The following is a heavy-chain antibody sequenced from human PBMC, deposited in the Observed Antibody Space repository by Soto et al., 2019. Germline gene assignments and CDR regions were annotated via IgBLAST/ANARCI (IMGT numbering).Heavy chain of an antibody. V-gene: IGHV1-69*13. J-gene: IGHJ6*02. CDR2: IIPIFGTA. D-gene: IGHD5-18*01. Sequence: ASVKVSCKASGGTFSSYAISWVRQAPGQGLEWMGGIIPIFGTANYAQKFQGRVTITADESTSTAYMELSSLRSEDTAVYYCATAGGYSYGYGRGMDVWGQGTTVTVSS. CDR1: GGTFSSYA. CDR3: ATAGGYSYGYGRGMDV.